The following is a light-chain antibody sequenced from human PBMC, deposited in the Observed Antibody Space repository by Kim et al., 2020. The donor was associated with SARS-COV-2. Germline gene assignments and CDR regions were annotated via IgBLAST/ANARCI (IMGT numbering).Light chain of an antibody. V-gene: IGKV3-15*01. Sequence: EIVMTQSPATLSVSPGEGVTLSCRASQTISSNLGWYQQKPGQAPRLLIYGASTRATGVPARFSGSGSGTEFTLTISSLQSEDFAVYCWQQYNDWPWTFGQGTKVDIK. CDR1: QTISSN. CDR2: GAS. CDR3: QQYNDWPWT. J-gene: IGKJ1*01.